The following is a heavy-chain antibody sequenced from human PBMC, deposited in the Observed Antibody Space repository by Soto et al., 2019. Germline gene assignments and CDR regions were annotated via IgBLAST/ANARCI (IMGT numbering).Heavy chain of an antibody. J-gene: IGHJ6*02. CDR3: VKAGWELHTYYYYGMDV. CDR2: ISSNGGST. D-gene: IGHD1-26*01. V-gene: IGHV3-64D*08. CDR1: GFTFSSYA. Sequence: GGSLRLSCSASGFTFSSYAMHWVRQAPGKGLEYVSAISSNGGSTYYADSVKGRFTISRDNSKNTLYLQMSSLRAEDTAVYYCVKAGWELHTYYYYGMDVRGQGTTVTVSS.